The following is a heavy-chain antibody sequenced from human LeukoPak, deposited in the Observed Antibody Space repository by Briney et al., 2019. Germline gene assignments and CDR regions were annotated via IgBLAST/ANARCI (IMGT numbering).Heavy chain of an antibody. Sequence: GGSLRLSCVASGFTFEKYVMNWVRQAPGKGLEWLATIYGSGVSISYADSVKGRFTISRDNSNNTLYLQMNSLRAEDTAMYFCAKDLGRELPAEAYWGQGVLVTVSS. CDR3: AKDLGRELPAEAY. J-gene: IGHJ4*02. CDR1: GFTFEKYV. CDR2: IYGSGVSI. D-gene: IGHD5-24*01. V-gene: IGHV3-23*01.